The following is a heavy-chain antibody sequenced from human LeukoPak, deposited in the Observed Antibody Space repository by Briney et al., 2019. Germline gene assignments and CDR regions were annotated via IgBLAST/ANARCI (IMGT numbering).Heavy chain of an antibody. J-gene: IGHJ5*02. CDR2: IYYSGST. CDR1: GGAISSGGYY. V-gene: IGHV4-30-2*03. CDR3: ARQEGYSSSGYNWFDP. D-gene: IGHD6-6*01. Sequence: SQTLSLTCTVSGGAISSGGYYWSWIRQPPGKGLECIGTIYYSGSTYYNPSLKSRVTISVDTSKNHFSLKLSSVTAADTAVYYCARQEGYSSSGYNWFDPWGQGTLVTVSS.